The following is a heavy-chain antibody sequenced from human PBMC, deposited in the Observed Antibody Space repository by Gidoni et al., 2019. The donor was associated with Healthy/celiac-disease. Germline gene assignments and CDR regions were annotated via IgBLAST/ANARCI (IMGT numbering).Heavy chain of an antibody. CDR3: TRDTTDSSSWYSRGGFDP. CDR1: GFTFGDYA. Sequence: EVQLVESGGGLVKPGRSLRLSCTASGFTFGDYAMTWFRQAPVKGLEWVGFLRSKAYGGTTEYAASVKGRFTISRDESKIIAYLQMNSLKTEDTAVYYCTRDTTDSSSWYSRGGFDPWGQGTLVTVSS. D-gene: IGHD6-13*01. CDR2: LRSKAYGGTT. V-gene: IGHV3-49*05. J-gene: IGHJ5*02.